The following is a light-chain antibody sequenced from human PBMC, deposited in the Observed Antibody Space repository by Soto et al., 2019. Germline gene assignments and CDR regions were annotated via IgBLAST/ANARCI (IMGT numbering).Light chain of an antibody. CDR1: SSNIVDNY. V-gene: IGLV1-51*02. J-gene: IGLJ3*02. CDR3: GTWDNSLSGGV. CDR2: EDN. Sequence: QSVLTQPPSVSAAPGQKVTISCSGSSSNIVDNYVSWYQQLPGTAPKLLIYEDNRRPSGIPDRFSGSKSGTSATLGITGLQTGDEADYYCGTWDNSLSGGVFGGGTKLTVL.